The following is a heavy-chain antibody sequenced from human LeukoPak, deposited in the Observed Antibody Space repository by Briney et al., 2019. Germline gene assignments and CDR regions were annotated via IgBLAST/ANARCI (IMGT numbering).Heavy chain of an antibody. V-gene: IGHV3-21*01. J-gene: IGHJ4*02. CDR1: GFTFSSYG. CDR2: ISSTASDI. Sequence: GGSLRLSCAASGFTFSSYGMNWVRQVPGKGLEWVSFISSTASDIYYADSVRGRFTISRDNAKNSLYLQMNSLRADDTAIYYCTSKLGSSSSGYWGQGTLVTVSS. D-gene: IGHD6-6*01. CDR3: TSKLGSSSSGY.